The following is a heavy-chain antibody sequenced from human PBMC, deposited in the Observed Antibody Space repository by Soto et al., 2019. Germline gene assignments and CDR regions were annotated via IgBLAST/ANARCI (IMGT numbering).Heavy chain of an antibody. CDR1: GFTFSDHY. J-gene: IGHJ4*02. V-gene: IGHV3-11*01. D-gene: IGHD1-26*01. CDR2: IKNTGCVI. CDR3: ARTSGTDYSDGLDX. Sequence: SLRLSCATSGFTFSDHYMSWIRQAPGKGMECISFIKNTGCVISYVESVKGRLTISRDNAKNSLYLQLNSMRPEDTAVYYCARTSGTDYSDGLDXWGQGTLVTVSX.